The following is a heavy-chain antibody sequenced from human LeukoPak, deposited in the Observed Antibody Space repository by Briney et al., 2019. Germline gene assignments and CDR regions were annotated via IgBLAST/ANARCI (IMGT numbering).Heavy chain of an antibody. CDR2: IYTSGST. CDR1: GGSISSGSYY. Sequence: PSQTLSLTCTVSGGSISSGSYYWSWIRQPAGKGLEWIGRIYTSGSTNYNPSLKSRVTISVDTSKNQFSLKLSSVTAADTAVYYCARGLLGNRYWYFDLWGRGTLVTVSS. J-gene: IGHJ2*01. V-gene: IGHV4-61*02. CDR3: ARGLLGNRYWYFDL. D-gene: IGHD7-27*01.